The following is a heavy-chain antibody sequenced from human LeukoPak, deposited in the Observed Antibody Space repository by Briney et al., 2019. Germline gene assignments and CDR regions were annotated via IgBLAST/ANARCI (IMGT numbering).Heavy chain of an antibody. CDR3: ATACSGGSCYRVYYYGMDV. J-gene: IGHJ6*02. CDR1: GYTLTELS. Sequence: ASVKVSCKVSGYTLTELSMHWVRQAPGKGLEWMGGFDPEDGETIYAQKFQGRVTMTEDTSTDTAHMELSSLRSEDTAVYYCATACSGGSCYRVYYYGMDVWGQGTTVTVSS. D-gene: IGHD2-15*01. V-gene: IGHV1-24*01. CDR2: FDPEDGET.